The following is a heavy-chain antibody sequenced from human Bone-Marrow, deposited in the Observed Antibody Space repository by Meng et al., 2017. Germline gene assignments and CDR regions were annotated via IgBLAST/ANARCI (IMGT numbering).Heavy chain of an antibody. D-gene: IGHD1-26*01. CDR2: IIPILGIA. J-gene: IGHJ3*02. Sequence: SVKVSCNASGGTFSSYTISWMRQAPGQGLEWMGRIIPILGIANYTQKFQGRVTITADKATSTAYMELSSLRSEDTAVYYCARVVGALDAFDIWGQGTLVTVSS. CDR1: GGTFSSYT. V-gene: IGHV1-69*02. CDR3: ARVVGALDAFDI.